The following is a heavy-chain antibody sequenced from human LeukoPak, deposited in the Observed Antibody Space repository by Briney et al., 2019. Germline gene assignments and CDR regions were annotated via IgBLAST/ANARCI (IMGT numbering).Heavy chain of an antibody. CDR3: ARDPEHYYDSSGYYYGSYFDY. D-gene: IGHD3-22*01. J-gene: IGHJ4*02. V-gene: IGHV3-30*04. Sequence: GGSLRLSCAASGFTFSSYAMHWVRQAPGKGLEWVAVIPYDGSNKYYADSVKGRFTISRDNSKNTLYLQMNSLRAEDTAVYYCARDPEHYYDSSGYYYGSYFDYWGRGTLVTVSS. CDR2: IPYDGSNK. CDR1: GFTFSSYA.